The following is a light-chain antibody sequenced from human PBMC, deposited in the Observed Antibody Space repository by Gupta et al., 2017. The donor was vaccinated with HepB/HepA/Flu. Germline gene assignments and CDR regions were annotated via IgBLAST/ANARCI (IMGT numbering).Light chain of an antibody. CDR3: RVWANLTSVQPV. CDR1: SIGSNS. Sequence: SYGLTHPPSLSVAPGKTARITCRGNSIGSNSVPWYQQKPGQAPVLVVYDDSDRPSGIPERFSGSNSGSTATLTISGVEAGDEADYYCRVWANLTSVQPVFGGGTKLTVL. V-gene: IGLV3-21*03. CDR2: DDS. J-gene: IGLJ2*01.